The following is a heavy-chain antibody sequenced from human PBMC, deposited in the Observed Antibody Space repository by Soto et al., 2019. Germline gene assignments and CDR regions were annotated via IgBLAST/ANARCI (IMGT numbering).Heavy chain of an antibody. J-gene: IGHJ3*02. CDR2: ISWDGSGT. V-gene: IGHV3-43*01. CDR3: AKDFYYGSGSYTGSGAFDI. CDR1: GFTFDDYT. D-gene: IGHD3-10*01. Sequence: EVQLVESGGVVVQPGGSLRLFCAASGFTFDDYTMHWVRQAPGKGLEWVSLISWDGSGTYYADSVKGRFTISRDNSKNSLYLHMNSLRTEDTALYYCAKDFYYGSGSYTGSGAFDIWGQGTMVTLSS.